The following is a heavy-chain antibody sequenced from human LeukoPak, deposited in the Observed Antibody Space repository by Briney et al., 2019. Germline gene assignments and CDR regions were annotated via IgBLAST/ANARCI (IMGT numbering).Heavy chain of an antibody. D-gene: IGHD2-15*01. CDR3: ARGHGEYCSGGSCYSAAFDI. CDR1: GFTFSSYE. V-gene: IGHV3-21*01. J-gene: IGHJ3*02. CDR2: ISSSSSYI. Sequence: GGSLRLSCAASGFTFSSYEMNWVRQAPGKGLEWVSSISSSSSYIYYADSVKGRFTISRDNAKNSLYLQMNSLRAEDTAVYYCARGHGEYCSGGSCYSAAFDIWGQGTMVTVSS.